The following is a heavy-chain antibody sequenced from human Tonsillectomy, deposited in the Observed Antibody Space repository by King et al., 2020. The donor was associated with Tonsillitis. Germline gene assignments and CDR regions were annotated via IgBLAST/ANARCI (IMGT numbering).Heavy chain of an antibody. Sequence: LQLVQSGAEVKKPGESLKISCKGSGYSFTRYWIVWVRQMPGKGLEWMGIIYPGDSETRYSPSFQGQVTISADKSISTAFLQWSRRKASDSAIYYCARYDSTGAGAFDIWGQGTMVTVSS. CDR2: IYPGDSET. J-gene: IGHJ3*02. D-gene: IGHD3-22*01. V-gene: IGHV5-51*01. CDR1: GYSFTRYW. CDR3: ARYDSTGAGAFDI.